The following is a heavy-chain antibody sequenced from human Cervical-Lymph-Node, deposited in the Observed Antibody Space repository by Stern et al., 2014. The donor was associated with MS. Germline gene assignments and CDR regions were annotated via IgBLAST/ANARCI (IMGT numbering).Heavy chain of an antibody. J-gene: IGHJ4*02. D-gene: IGHD4-17*01. Sequence: QLQLQESGPGLVKPSATLSLTCPVSGGSISSYYWRWIRQPPGKGLEWIGHIYYSGSTNYNPSLKSRVTIAVDTSKNQFSLKLSSVTAADTAVYYCARAKEAVPDYWGQGTLVTVSS. CDR1: GGSISSYY. CDR3: ARAKEAVPDY. CDR2: IYYSGST. V-gene: IGHV4-59*01.